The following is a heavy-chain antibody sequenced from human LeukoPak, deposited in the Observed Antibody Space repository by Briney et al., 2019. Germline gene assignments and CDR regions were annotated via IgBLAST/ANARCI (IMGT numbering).Heavy chain of an antibody. CDR1: GGSISTSSYY. CDR3: ARVPRIYYYDSSGSDSYYFDY. J-gene: IGHJ4*02. CDR2: IFYSGST. Sequence: SETLSLTCTVSGGSISTSSYYWGWVRQPPGKGLEWIGSIFYSGSTYYSPSLKSRVTISLDTSKNQFSLKLSSVTAADTAVYYCARVPRIYYYDSSGSDSYYFDYWGQGTLVTVSS. D-gene: IGHD3-22*01. V-gene: IGHV4-39*07.